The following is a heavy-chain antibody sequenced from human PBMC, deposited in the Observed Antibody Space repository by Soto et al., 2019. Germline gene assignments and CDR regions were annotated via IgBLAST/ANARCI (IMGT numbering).Heavy chain of an antibody. CDR2: IYYSGST. Sequence: SETLSLTCTVSGGSISSYYWSWIRQPPGKGLEWIGYIYYSGSTNYNPSLKSRVTISVDTSRNQFSLKLSSVTAADTAVYYCARGRRTAVTIDYWGQGTLVTVSS. V-gene: IGHV4-59*12. D-gene: IGHD4-17*01. J-gene: IGHJ4*02. CDR3: ARGRRTAVTIDY. CDR1: GGSISSYY.